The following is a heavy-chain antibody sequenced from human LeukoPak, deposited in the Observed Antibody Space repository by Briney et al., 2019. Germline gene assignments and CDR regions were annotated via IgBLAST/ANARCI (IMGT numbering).Heavy chain of an antibody. J-gene: IGHJ5*02. CDR2: IRSNSDGGTI. CDR1: GFTFSNAW. D-gene: IGHD3-22*01. V-gene: IGHV3-15*07. CDR3: ATDFYDST. Sequence: GGSLRLSCATSGFTFSNAWMNWVRQAPGKGLEWVGRIRSNSDGGTIDYAAPVKGRFTLSRDDSKTTLYLQMNSLQTEDTAVYYCATDFYDSTWGQGTLVTVS.